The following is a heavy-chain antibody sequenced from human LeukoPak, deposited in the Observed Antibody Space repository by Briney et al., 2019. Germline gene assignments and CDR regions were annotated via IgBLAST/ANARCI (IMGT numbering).Heavy chain of an antibody. Sequence: GGSLRPSCAASGFTPTSYAMSGGRGTPGEGHEWGSAISVSGGSTSYADSVRVRFPIPRDNSKHTLYLQMNSLRAEDTAVYYCAKFRRPSRVLFRAGTDYFDYWAQGTLVTVSS. D-gene: IGHD3-16*01. CDR3: AKFRRPSRVLFRAGTDYFDY. V-gene: IGHV3-23*01. CDR1: GFTPTSYA. J-gene: IGHJ4*02. CDR2: ISVSGGST.